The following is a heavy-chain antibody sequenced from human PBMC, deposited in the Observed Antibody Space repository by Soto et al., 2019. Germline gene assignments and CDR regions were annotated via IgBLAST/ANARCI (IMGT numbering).Heavy chain of an antibody. CDR2: IIPIFGTA. D-gene: IGHD3-3*01. V-gene: IGHV1-69*06. CDR3: AADYDFWSGAGDYYYYGMDV. CDR1: GGTFSSYA. Sequence: SVKVSCKASGGTFSSYAISWVRQAPGQGLEWMGGIIPIFGTANYAQKFQGRVTITADKSTSTAYMELSSLRSEDTAVYYCAADYDFWSGAGDYYYYGMDVWGQGTTVTVSS. J-gene: IGHJ6*02.